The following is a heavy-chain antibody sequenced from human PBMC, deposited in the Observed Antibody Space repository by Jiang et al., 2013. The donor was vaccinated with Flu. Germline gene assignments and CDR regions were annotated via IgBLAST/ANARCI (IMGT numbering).Heavy chain of an antibody. Sequence: GTSVKVSCRTSGYAFTAHSINWMRQAPGQGLEWMGYIPPRTGNPTYAQDFTGRFVFSVDTSVSTAYLEISSLELEDTAVYYCARDRATVHFDSWGQGTLVTVSS. CDR3: ARDRATVHFDS. CDR2: IPPRTGNP. CDR1: GYAFTAHS. V-gene: IGHV7-4-1*02. J-gene: IGHJ4*02. D-gene: IGHD4-17*01.